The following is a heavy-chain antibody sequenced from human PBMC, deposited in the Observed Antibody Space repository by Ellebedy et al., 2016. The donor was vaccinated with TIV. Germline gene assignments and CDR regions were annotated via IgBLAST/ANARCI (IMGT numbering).Heavy chain of an antibody. CDR2: ISNRDRT. Sequence: SETPSLTXTVSGDSISSSSDYWVWIRQPPGKGLEWIGTISNRDRTDYNPSLKSRVFILVDASKNQFFLKLTSVTAADTAVYYCATFNQYYTYLGVWGKGTTVIVSS. D-gene: IGHD1-14*01. CDR1: GDSISSSSDY. V-gene: IGHV4-39*05. CDR3: ATFNQYYTYLGV. J-gene: IGHJ6*03.